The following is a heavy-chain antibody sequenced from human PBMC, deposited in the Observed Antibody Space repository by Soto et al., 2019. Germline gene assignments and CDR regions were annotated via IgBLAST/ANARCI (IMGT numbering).Heavy chain of an antibody. CDR2: ISGSGGST. D-gene: IGHD5-12*01. V-gene: IGHV3-23*01. CDR3: ARTLQPAGYDFYYYYYGMDV. CDR1: GFTFSSYA. Sequence: GGSLRLSCAASGFTFSSYAMSWVRQAPGKGLEWVSAISGSGGSTYYADSVKGRFTISRDNSKNTLYLQMNSLRAEDTAVYYCARTLQPAGYDFYYYYYGMDVWGQGTTVPVSS. J-gene: IGHJ6*02.